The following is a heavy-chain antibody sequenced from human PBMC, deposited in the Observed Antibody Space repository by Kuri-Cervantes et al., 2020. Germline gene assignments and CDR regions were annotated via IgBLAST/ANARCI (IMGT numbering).Heavy chain of an antibody. CDR3: ARWVGGLDV. J-gene: IGHJ6*02. Sequence: GESLKISCAASGFTLSDYYMSWIRQAPGKGLEWVSYISQSGTSMIHVDSVKGRFTISRDNAKNSLYLQMSSLRVEDTAIYYCARWVGGLDVWGQGTTVTISS. CDR1: GFTLSDYY. D-gene: IGHD1-26*01. V-gene: IGHV3-11*01. CDR2: ISQSGTSM.